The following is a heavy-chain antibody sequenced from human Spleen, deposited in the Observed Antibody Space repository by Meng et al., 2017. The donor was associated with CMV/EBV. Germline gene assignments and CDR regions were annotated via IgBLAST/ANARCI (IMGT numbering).Heavy chain of an antibody. D-gene: IGHD3-3*01. CDR3: AKGGSEEWLFPLDP. J-gene: IGHJ5*02. CDR1: GFLFSNYE. Sequence: GGSLRLSCAASGFLFSNYEMHWVRQAPGKGLEWVASIRYDESNKYYADSVRGRFTISRENSKNTLYLQMNNLRAEDTAVYYCAKGGSEEWLFPLDPWGQGTLVTVSS. CDR2: IRYDESNK. V-gene: IGHV3-30*02.